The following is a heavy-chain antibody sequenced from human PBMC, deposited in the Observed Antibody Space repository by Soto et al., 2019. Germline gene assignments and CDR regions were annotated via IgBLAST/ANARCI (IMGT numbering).Heavy chain of an antibody. CDR2: INWNSGIT. J-gene: IGHJ5*02. CDR3: AKGRGALTVVSNWFDP. V-gene: IGHV3-9*01. D-gene: IGHD3-22*01. Sequence: PGGSLRLSCAATGFTFEDHAMHWIRQVPGKGLEWVAGINWNSGITGYADSVKGRFTISRDNANNSLHLEMNSLKSEDTALYYCAKGRGALTVVSNWFDPWGQGTLVTLSS. CDR1: GFTFEDHA.